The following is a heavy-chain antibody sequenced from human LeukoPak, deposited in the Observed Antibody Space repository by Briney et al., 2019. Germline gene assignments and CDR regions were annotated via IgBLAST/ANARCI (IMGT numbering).Heavy chain of an antibody. CDR1: GGPITTYY. Sequence: SETQSLTCNVSGGPITTYYWNWVRQPPGKGLEWIGHMFYSGATSYNPSLKSRVAISVDTFKSQVSLKVTSVTATDTAVYYCVGEKSFFGEAIWSQGTLVTVSS. V-gene: IGHV4-59*01. CDR3: VGEKSFFGEAI. CDR2: MFYSGAT. J-gene: IGHJ3*02. D-gene: IGHD3-10*01.